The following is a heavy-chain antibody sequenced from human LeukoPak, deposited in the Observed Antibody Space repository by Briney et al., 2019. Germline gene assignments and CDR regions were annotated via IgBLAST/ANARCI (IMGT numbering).Heavy chain of an antibody. CDR2: IYYSGST. Sequence: PSETLSLTCTVSGGSISSYYWSWIRQPPGKGLEWIGYIYYSGSTDYNPSLKSRVTISVDTSKNQFSLKLSSVTAADTAVYYCARGGNYDILTGYYKGQANWFDPWGQGTLVTASS. CDR1: GGSISSYY. J-gene: IGHJ5*02. CDR3: ARGGNYDILTGYYKGQANWFDP. D-gene: IGHD3-9*01. V-gene: IGHV4-59*01.